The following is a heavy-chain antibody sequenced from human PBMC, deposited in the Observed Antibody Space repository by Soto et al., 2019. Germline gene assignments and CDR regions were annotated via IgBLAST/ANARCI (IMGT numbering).Heavy chain of an antibody. V-gene: IGHV3-30*18. CDR2: ISYDGSNK. D-gene: IGHD3-3*01. J-gene: IGHJ4*02. Sequence: QVQLVESGGGVVQPGRSLRLSCAASGFTFSSYGMHWVRQAPGKGLEWVAVISYDGSNKYYADSVKGRFTISRDNSKNTLYLQMNSLRAEDTAVYYCAKDFWSGYYTGPFDYWGQGTLVTVSS. CDR3: AKDFWSGYYTGPFDY. CDR1: GFTFSSYG.